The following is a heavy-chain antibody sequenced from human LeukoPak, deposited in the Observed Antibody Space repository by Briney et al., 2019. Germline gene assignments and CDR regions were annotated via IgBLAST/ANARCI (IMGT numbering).Heavy chain of an antibody. CDR1: GFTFSSYA. Sequence: PGGSLRLSCAASGFTFSSYAMSWVRQAPGKGLEWVSAISGSGGSTYYADSVKGRFAISRDNSKNTLYLQMNSLRAEDTAVYYCAKVYCTNGVCYIFDYWGQGTLVTVSS. CDR3: AKVYCTNGVCYIFDY. J-gene: IGHJ4*02. V-gene: IGHV3-23*01. D-gene: IGHD2-8*01. CDR2: ISGSGGST.